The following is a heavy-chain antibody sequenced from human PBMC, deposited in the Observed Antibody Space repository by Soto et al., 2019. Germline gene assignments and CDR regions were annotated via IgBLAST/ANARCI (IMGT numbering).Heavy chain of an antibody. D-gene: IGHD2-2*02. V-gene: IGHV3-33*01. CDR3: IRGSSCTPTTCYNLGWFAP. CDR2: IWYDGSEK. Sequence: QVQLVESGGCVVQPGESLRLSCVTSGFTFSGFVMQWVRQAPGKGLEWVAVIWYDGSEKYYADSVKGRFTISRDDSKNTVYLQMNSLRAEDTAVYYCIRGSSCTPTTCYNLGWFAPWGQGTLVTVSS. CDR1: GFTFSGFV. J-gene: IGHJ5*02.